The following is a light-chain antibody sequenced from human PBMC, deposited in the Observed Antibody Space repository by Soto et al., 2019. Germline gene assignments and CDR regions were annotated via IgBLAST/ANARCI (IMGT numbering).Light chain of an antibody. J-gene: IGKJ1*01. CDR3: QNYNGAPWT. CDR2: AAS. V-gene: IGKV1-27*01. Sequence: DIQLTQSPSSLSASVGDRVTITCRASQAISTYLVWYQQKPGTVPKLLIFAASTLQSVVPSRFSGSGSGTDFTLTISSLQHEDVATYYCQNYNGAPWTFGQGTKVEIK. CDR1: QAISTY.